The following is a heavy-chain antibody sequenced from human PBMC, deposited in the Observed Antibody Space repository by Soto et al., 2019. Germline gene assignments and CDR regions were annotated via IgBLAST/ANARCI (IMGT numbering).Heavy chain of an antibody. D-gene: IGHD3-10*01. Sequence: LSLTCAVSGGSITSGNSYSWAWIRQPPGRGLEWIGSISQTGATSYNPSLKSRVSVSLDKSKNQFSLRLSSVTAADMAVYYCARAVSPYFGTWFDPWGQGTLVTVSS. CDR3: ARAVSPYFGTWFDP. CDR1: GGSITSGNSYS. J-gene: IGHJ5*02. CDR2: ISQTGAT. V-gene: IGHV4-30-2*01.